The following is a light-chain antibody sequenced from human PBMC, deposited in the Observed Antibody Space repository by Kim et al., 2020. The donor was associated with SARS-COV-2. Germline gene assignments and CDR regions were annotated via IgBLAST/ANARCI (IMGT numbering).Light chain of an antibody. Sequence: EIVMTQSPATLSVSPGERATLSCRASQSVSSNLAWYQQRPGQAPRLLISGASTRATGVPTRFSGSGSGTEFTLTISSLQSEDFAVYYCQQYNNRPYTFGQGPNLEL. CDR1: QSVSSN. CDR2: GAS. V-gene: IGKV3-15*01. J-gene: IGKJ2*01. CDR3: QQYNNRPYT.